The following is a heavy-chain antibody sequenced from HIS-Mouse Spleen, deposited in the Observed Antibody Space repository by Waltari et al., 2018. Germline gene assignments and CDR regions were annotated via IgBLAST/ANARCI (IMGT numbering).Heavy chain of an antibody. Sequence: QVQLVESGGGVVQPGRSLRLSCAASGFTFSLYGMRWVRQAPGKGLEWVAVIWYDGSNKYYADSVKGRFTISRDNSKNTLYLQMNSLRAEDTAVYYCAKGGLMVYAIGDYWGQGTLVTVSS. V-gene: IGHV3-33*06. CDR1: GFTFSLYG. CDR2: IWYDGSNK. D-gene: IGHD2-8*01. J-gene: IGHJ4*02. CDR3: AKGGLMVYAIGDY.